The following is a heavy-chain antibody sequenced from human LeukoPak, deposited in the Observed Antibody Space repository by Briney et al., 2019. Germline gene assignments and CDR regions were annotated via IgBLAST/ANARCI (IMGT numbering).Heavy chain of an antibody. CDR1: GFTFSSYA. V-gene: IGHV3-23*01. Sequence: PGGSLRLSCAASGFTFSSYAMSWVRQAPGKGLEWVSAISGSGGSTYYADSAKGRFTISRDNSKNTLYLQMNSLRAEDTAVYYCAKDKGSHEQNYAFDIWGQGTMVTVSS. D-gene: IGHD6-13*01. CDR3: AKDKGSHEQNYAFDI. J-gene: IGHJ3*02. CDR2: ISGSGGST.